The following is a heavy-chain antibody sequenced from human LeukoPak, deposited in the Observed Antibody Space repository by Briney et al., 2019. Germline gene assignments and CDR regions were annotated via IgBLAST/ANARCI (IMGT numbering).Heavy chain of an antibody. CDR2: INPSGGST. V-gene: IGHV1-46*01. D-gene: IGHD5-24*01. Sequence: ASVKVSCKASGYTFTSYYMHWVRQAPGQGLEWMGIINPSGGSTSYAQKFQGRVTMTRDTSTSTVYMELSSLRSEDTAVYYCARTGVEMATIDAFDIWGQGTMVTVSS. CDR1: GYTFTSYY. J-gene: IGHJ3*02. CDR3: ARTGVEMATIDAFDI.